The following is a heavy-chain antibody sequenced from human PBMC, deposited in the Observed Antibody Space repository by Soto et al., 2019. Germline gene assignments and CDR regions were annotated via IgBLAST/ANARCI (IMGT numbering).Heavy chain of an antibody. CDR3: ARSSGSNRPFDH. V-gene: IGHV3-48*03. Sequence: PGGSLRLSCEACGFTFSSYEMNWVRQAPGKGLEWVSHISDSGSIYYADSVKGRFTISRDNAKNSLYLQMNSVRAEDTAVYYCARSSGSNRPFDHWGQGTLVTSPQ. J-gene: IGHJ4*02. D-gene: IGHD3-22*01. CDR2: ISDSGSI. CDR1: GFTFSSYE.